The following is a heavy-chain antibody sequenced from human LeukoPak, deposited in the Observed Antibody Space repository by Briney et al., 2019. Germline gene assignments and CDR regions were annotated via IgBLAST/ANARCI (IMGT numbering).Heavy chain of an antibody. CDR2: ISGGAATS. J-gene: IGHJ6*04. V-gene: IGHV3-23*01. CDR1: GLTFHSFA. D-gene: IGHD3-10*02. CDR3: AELGTTMIGGV. Sequence: GGSLRLSCTASGLTFHSFAMSWVRLPPGKGLEWVSTISGGAATSYYAESVQGRFTISRDNAKNSLYLQMNSLRAEDTAVYYCAELGTTMIGGVWGKGTTVTISS.